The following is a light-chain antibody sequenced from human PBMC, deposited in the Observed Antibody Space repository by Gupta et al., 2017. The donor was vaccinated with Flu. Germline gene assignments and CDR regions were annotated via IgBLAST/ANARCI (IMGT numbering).Light chain of an antibody. CDR1: QSVSSY. CDR3: QQYDNWPRA. V-gene: IGKV3-15*01. J-gene: IGKJ5*01. Sequence: EIVMTQSPATLSVSPGERATLSCRASQSVSSYLAWYQQKPGQAPRLLIYGASSRATGVPGRFSGSGSGTDFTLTISSLQSEDFAVYYCQQYDNWPRAFGQGTRLEIK. CDR2: GAS.